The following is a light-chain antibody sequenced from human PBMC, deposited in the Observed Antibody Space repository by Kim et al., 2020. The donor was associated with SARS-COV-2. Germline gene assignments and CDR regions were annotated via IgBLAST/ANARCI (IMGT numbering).Light chain of an antibody. CDR2: QDS. J-gene: IGLJ2*01. Sequence: VSPGQTASITCSGDKLGDKYACWYQQKPGQSPVLVIYQDSKRPSGIPERFSGSNSGNTATLTISGTQAMDEADYYCQACDSSTPTVFGGGTKLTVL. V-gene: IGLV3-1*01. CDR3: QACDSSTPTV. CDR1: KLGDKY.